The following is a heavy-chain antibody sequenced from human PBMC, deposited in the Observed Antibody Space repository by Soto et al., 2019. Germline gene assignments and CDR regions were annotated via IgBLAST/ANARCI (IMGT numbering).Heavy chain of an antibody. Sequence: EVQLVESGGGLVQPGGSLRLSCAASGFTFSSYSMNWVRQAPGKGRVWVSYISSSSSTIYYADSVKGRFTISRDHAKNSLYLQMNSLRDEDTAVYYCARCLGAVAGQIGNYWGQGTLVTVSS. CDR2: ISSSSSTI. J-gene: IGHJ4*02. CDR3: ARCLGAVAGQIGNY. V-gene: IGHV3-48*02. D-gene: IGHD6-19*01. CDR1: GFTFSSYS.